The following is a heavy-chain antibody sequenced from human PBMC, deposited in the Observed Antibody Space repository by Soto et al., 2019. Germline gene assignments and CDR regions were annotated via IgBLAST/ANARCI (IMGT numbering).Heavy chain of an antibody. D-gene: IGHD3-9*01. V-gene: IGHV1-69*06. CDR3: AWNYDILTGQGYYFDY. Sequence: GASVKVSCKASGGTFSSYAISWVRQAPGQGLEWMGGIIPIFGTANYAQKFQGRVTITADKSTSTAYMELSSLRSEDTAVYYCAWNYDILTGQGYYFDYWGQGTLVTVSS. CDR1: GGTFSSYA. CDR2: IIPIFGTA. J-gene: IGHJ4*02.